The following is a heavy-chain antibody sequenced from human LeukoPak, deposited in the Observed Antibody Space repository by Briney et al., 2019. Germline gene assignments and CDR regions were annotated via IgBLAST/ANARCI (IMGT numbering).Heavy chain of an antibody. Sequence: GGSLRLSCAASGFTFSSFWMYWVRQAPGKGLVWVSRINSDGGSTTYADSVKGRFTISRDNARNTVYLQMNSLRAEDTAVYYCARRRERGASDAFAFWGQGTMVTVSS. J-gene: IGHJ3*01. V-gene: IGHV3-74*01. CDR3: ARRRERGASDAFAF. D-gene: IGHD3-16*01. CDR2: INSDGGST. CDR1: GFTFSSFW.